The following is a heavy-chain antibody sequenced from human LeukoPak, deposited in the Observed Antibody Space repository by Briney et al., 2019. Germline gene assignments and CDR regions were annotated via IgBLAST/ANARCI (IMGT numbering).Heavy chain of an antibody. CDR1: GYTFTGYY. V-gene: IGHV1-69*13. J-gene: IGHJ6*02. CDR3: ARAPYYDFWSGYRSFYYYYGMDV. D-gene: IGHD3-3*01. CDR2: IIPIFGTA. Sequence: ASVKVSCKASGYTFTGYYMHWVRQAPGQGLEWMGGIIPIFGTANYAQKFQGRVTITADESTSTAYMELSSLRSEDTAVYYCARAPYYDFWSGYRSFYYYYGMDVWGQGTTVTVSS.